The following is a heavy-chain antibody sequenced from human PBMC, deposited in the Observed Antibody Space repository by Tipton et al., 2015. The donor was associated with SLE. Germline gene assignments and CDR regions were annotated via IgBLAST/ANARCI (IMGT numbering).Heavy chain of an antibody. CDR3: AKVGVGYCNGGDCRDF. D-gene: IGHD2-8*02. CDR1: GGSISSSPW. J-gene: IGHJ4*02. V-gene: IGHV4/OR15-8*02. Sequence: GLVKPSETLSLTCTVSGGSISSSPWWWGWVRQPPGMGLEWIGEIDRTGSPNYSPSLKSRVTISIDTSKNQFFLKLNTMTAADSAVYYCAKVGVGYCNGGDCRDFWGQGLLVVVSS. CDR2: IDRTGSP.